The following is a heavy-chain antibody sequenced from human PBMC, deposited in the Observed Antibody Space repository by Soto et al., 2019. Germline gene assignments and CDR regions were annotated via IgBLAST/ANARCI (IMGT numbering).Heavy chain of an antibody. V-gene: IGHV4-59*01. CDR2: IYYSGST. CDR3: ARAGEFPFLDI. J-gene: IGHJ3*02. Sequence: QVQLQESGPGLVKPSETLSLTCTVSGGSISSYYWSWIRQPPGKGLEWIGYIYYSGSTNYNPSLKSRVTTSVDTSKNQFSLKLSSVTAADTAVYYFARAGEFPFLDIWGQGTMVTVSS. CDR1: GGSISSYY. D-gene: IGHD3-16*01.